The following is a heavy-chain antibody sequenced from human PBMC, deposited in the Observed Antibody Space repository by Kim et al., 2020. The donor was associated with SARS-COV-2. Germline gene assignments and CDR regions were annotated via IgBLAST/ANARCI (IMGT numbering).Heavy chain of an antibody. CDR2: IYPGDSDT. Sequence: PGKGLEWMGIIYPGDSDTRYSPSFQGQVTISADKSISTAYLQWSSLKASDTAMYYCARRVRGGYWYFDLWGRGTLVTVSS. D-gene: IGHD3-10*01. J-gene: IGHJ2*01. CDR3: ARRVRGGYWYFDL. V-gene: IGHV5-51*01.